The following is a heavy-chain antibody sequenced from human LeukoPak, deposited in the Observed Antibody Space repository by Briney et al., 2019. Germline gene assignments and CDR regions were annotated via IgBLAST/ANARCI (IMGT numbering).Heavy chain of an antibody. CDR1: GYTFTSYG. CDR3: ARDRVLHSMAQDAFDI. D-gene: IGHD2/OR15-2a*01. J-gene: IGHJ3*02. V-gene: IGHV1-18*01. Sequence: ASVKVSCKASGYTFTSYGISWVRQAPGQGLEWMGWISAYNGNTNYAQKLQGRATMTTDTSTSTAYMGLRSLRSDDTAVYYCARDRVLHSMAQDAFDIWGQGTMVTVSS. CDR2: ISAYNGNT.